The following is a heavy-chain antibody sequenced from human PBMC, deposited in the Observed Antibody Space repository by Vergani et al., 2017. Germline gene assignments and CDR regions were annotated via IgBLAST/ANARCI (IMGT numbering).Heavy chain of an antibody. Sequence: QVHLVESGGGVVQSGGSLRLSCVASGFIFSDFGMHWVRQTPGEGLECVAFIRSDENHQYYGDPVKGRFTISRDNSKNTVYLQMTGLRVKDTAVYYCVKDDPSLGHWGQGTLVTVSS. CDR2: IRSDENHQ. J-gene: IGHJ4*02. CDR3: VKDDPSLGH. V-gene: IGHV3-30*02. CDR1: GFIFSDFG. D-gene: IGHD3-16*01.